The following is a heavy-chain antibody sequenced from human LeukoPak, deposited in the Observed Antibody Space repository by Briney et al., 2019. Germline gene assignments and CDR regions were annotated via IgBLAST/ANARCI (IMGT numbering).Heavy chain of an antibody. V-gene: IGHV4-34*01. J-gene: IGHJ4*02. CDR3: ARRRRYYYGSGSYFLDW. D-gene: IGHD3-10*01. Sequence: SETLSLTCAVYGGPFSGYYWSWIRQPPGKGLEWIGEINHSGSTNYNPSLKSRVTISVDTSKNQFSLKLSSVTAADTAVYYCARRRRYYYGSGSYFLDWWGQGTLVTVSS. CDR1: GGPFSGYY. CDR2: INHSGST.